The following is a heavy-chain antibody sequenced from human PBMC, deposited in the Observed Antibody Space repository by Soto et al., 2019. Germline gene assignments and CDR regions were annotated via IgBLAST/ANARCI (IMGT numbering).Heavy chain of an antibody. V-gene: IGHV3-33*01. CDR2: IWYDGSNK. CDR1: GFTFSSYG. CDR3: ARERVDIVATIFDY. J-gene: IGHJ4*02. D-gene: IGHD5-12*01. Sequence: QVQLVESGGGVVQPGRSLRLSCAASGFTFSSYGMHWVRQAPGKGLEWVAVIWYDGSNKYYADSVKGRFTISRDNSKNTLYLQMNSLRAEDTAVYYCARERVDIVATIFDYWGQGTLVTVSS.